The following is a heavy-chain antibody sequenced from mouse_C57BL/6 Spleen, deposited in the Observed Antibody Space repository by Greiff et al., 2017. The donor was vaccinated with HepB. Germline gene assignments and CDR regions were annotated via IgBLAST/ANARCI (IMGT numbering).Heavy chain of an antibody. CDR1: GYTFTSYW. J-gene: IGHJ4*01. Sequence: QVQLQQPGAELVMPGASVKLSCKASGYTFTSYWMQWVKQRPGQGLEWIGEIDPSDSYTNYNQKFKGKATLTVDTSSSTAYMQLSSLTSEDSAVYYCARYPHYYAMDYWGQGTSVTVSS. CDR2: IDPSDSYT. CDR3: ARYPHYYAMDY. V-gene: IGHV1-50*01.